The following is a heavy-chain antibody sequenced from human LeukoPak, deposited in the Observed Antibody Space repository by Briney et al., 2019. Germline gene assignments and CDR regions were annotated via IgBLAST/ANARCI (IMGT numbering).Heavy chain of an antibody. D-gene: IGHD3-10*01. J-gene: IGHJ4*02. CDR3: ASKWFGELLSDY. CDR2: ISGSGGST. CDR1: GFTFSSYA. V-gene: IGHV3-23*01. Sequence: GGSLRLSCAASGFTFSSYAMSWVRQAPGKGLEWVSAISGSGGSTHYADSVKGRFTISRDNSKNTLYLQMNSLRAEDTAVYYCASKWFGELLSDYWGQGTLVTVSS.